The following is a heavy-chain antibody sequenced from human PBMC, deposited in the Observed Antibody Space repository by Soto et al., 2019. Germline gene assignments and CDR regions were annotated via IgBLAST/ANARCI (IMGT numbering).Heavy chain of an antibody. V-gene: IGHV1-69*05. CDR2: IIPMYGTT. J-gene: IGHJ6*02. CDR3: AREGVRGMDV. D-gene: IGHD3-16*01. Sequence: SVKVSCKASGGTFSSYAISWVRQAPGQGLEWMGAIIPMYGTTNYAQKYQGRVTITRNTSTSTAYMELSSLRSEDTAVYYCAREGVRGMDVWGQGTTVTVSS. CDR1: GGTFSSYA.